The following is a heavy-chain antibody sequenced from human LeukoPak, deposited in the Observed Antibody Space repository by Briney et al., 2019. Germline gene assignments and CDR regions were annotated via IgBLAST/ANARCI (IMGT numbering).Heavy chain of an antibody. V-gene: IGHV3-21*04. D-gene: IGHD3-10*01. J-gene: IGHJ6*03. CDR2: ISSSSSYI. CDR1: GFTFSSYS. Sequence: PGGSLRLSCAASGFTFSSYSMNWVRQAPGKGLEWVSSISSSSSYIYYADSVKGRFTISRDNAKNSLYLQMNSLRAEDTALYYCARAGAMVRDYMDVWGKGTTVTVSS. CDR3: ARAGAMVRDYMDV.